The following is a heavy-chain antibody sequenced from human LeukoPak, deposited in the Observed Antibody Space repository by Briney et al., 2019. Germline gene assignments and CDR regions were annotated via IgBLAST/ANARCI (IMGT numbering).Heavy chain of an antibody. CDR2: IGNTET. CDR3: ARGAAGVRYFDWLFND. D-gene: IGHD3-9*01. CDR1: GFPFETNA. J-gene: IGHJ4*02. Sequence: GGSLRLSCATSGFPFETNAMSWVRQAPGKGLEWVATIGNTETFYADSVTGRFTISRDNSKNTLYLQMNSLRAEDTAVYYCARGAAGVRYFDWLFNDWGQGTLVTVSS. V-gene: IGHV3-23*01.